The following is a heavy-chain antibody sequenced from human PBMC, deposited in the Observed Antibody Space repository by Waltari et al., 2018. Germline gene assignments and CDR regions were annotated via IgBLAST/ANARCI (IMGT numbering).Heavy chain of an antibody. CDR2: INPNSGGT. Sequence: QVQLVQSGAEVKKPGASVKVSCKASGYTFTVHYIHWLRQAPGQRLEWMGRINPNSGGTNDAQKFQGRVTMTRDTSISTAYMELSRLRSDDTAMYYCARTPLGYCSGGSCYPFDYWGQGTLVTVSS. CDR1: GYTFTVHY. D-gene: IGHD2-15*01. J-gene: IGHJ4*02. CDR3: ARTPLGYCSGGSCYPFDY. V-gene: IGHV1-2*06.